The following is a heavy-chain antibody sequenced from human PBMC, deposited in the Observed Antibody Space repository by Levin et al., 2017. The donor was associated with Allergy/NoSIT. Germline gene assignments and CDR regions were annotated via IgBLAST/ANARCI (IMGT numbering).Heavy chain of an antibody. CDR1: GPTFTAFY. CDR2: VNPNSGDT. V-gene: IGHV1-2*02. Sequence: ASVKVSCKASGPTFTAFYIHWVRQAPGQGLEWMGCVNPNSGDTNYAQNFQGRVMMTRDTSVNTLYMELSRLTSDDTAVYYCAALLHGTFDYWGQGTLVTVSS. CDR3: AALLHGTFDY. J-gene: IGHJ4*02. D-gene: IGHD1-1*01.